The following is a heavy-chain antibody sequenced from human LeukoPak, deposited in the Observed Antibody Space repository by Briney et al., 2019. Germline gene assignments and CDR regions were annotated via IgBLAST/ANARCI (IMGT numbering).Heavy chain of an antibody. V-gene: IGHV3-23*01. CDR1: GITLSNCG. CDR2: ISDTGGGT. D-gene: IGHD3-22*01. CDR3: AKRGVVIRVILVGFHKEAYYFDS. J-gene: IGHJ4*02. Sequence: GGSLRLSCAVSGITLSNCGMTWVRKPPGKGQEWVAGISDTGGGTNYADPVKSRFTISRDNPKSTLYLQMNSLRAEDTAVYFCAKRGVVIRVILVGFHKEAYYFDSWGQGALVTVSS.